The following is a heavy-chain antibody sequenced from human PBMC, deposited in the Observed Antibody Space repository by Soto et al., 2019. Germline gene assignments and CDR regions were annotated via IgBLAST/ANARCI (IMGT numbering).Heavy chain of an antibody. J-gene: IGHJ5*02. CDR3: ARYGYSSSWDPRPWVGHYNWFDP. D-gene: IGHD6-13*01. CDR2: IYSGGST. Sequence: PGGSLRLSCAASGFTVSSNYMSWVRQAPGKGLKRVSVIYSGGSTYYADSMKGRITISRDNSKNTLYLQMNSLRAEDTFVYYCARYGYSSSWDPRPWVGHYNWFDPWGQGP. CDR1: GFTVSSNY. V-gene: IGHV3-66*01.